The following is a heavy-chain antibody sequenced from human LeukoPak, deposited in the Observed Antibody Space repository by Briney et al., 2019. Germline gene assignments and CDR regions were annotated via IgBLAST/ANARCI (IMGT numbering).Heavy chain of an antibody. CDR3: ARQEYHLHFDY. V-gene: IGHV4-38-2*01. Sequence: SETLSLTCAVSGYSISSGYYWGWIRQPPGKGLEWIGSIYHSGSTYYNPSLKSRVTISVDTSKNQFSLKLSSVTAADTAVYYCARQEYHLHFDYWGQGTLVTVSS. CDR1: GYSISSGYY. CDR2: IYHSGST. D-gene: IGHD2-2*01. J-gene: IGHJ4*02.